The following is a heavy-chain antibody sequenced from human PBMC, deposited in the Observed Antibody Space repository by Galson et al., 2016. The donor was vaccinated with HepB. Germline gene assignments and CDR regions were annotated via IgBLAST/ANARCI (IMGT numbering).Heavy chain of an antibody. D-gene: IGHD3-16*01. CDR1: GFSFSSYS. Sequence: SLRLSCAASGFSFSSYSMNWVRQAPGKGLEWVSSISIGSTHIFYADSVKGRFTTSRDNAKNSLYLQMKSLRFEDTAIYYCASGHDSYAYYYPDYWGQGTLVTVSS. V-gene: IGHV3-21*06. CDR3: ASGHDSYAYYYPDY. CDR2: ISIGSTHI. J-gene: IGHJ4*02.